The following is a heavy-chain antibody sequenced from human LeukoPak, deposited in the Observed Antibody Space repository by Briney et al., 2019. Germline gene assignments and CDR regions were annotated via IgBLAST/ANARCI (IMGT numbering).Heavy chain of an antibody. CDR1: GGSFSGYY. V-gene: IGHV4-34*01. CDR3: ARRSGTAYGDYAY. D-gene: IGHD4-17*01. Sequence: NPSETLSLTCAVYGGSFSGYYWSWIRQPPGKGLEWIGEINHSGSTNYNPSLKSRVTISVDKSKNQFSLKLSSVTAADTAVYYCARRSGTAYGDYAYWGQGTLVTVSS. J-gene: IGHJ4*02. CDR2: INHSGST.